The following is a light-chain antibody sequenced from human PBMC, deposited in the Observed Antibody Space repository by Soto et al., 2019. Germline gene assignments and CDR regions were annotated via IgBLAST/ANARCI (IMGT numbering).Light chain of an antibody. CDR3: SSYTSGSPDYV. CDR2: DVS. CDR1: SSDVGGYNY. Sequence: QSALTQPASVSGSPGQSITISCTGTSSDVGGYNYVSWYQQHPGKAPKLMIYDVSNRPSGVSNRFSGSKSGNTASLTISGLQAEDEADYYCSSYTSGSPDYVFGTGTKLTVL. V-gene: IGLV2-14*01. J-gene: IGLJ1*01.